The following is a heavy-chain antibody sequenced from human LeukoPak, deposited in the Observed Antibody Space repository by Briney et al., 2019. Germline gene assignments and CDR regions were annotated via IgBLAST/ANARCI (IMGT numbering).Heavy chain of an antibody. CDR2: IYTSGST. D-gene: IGHD3-3*01. J-gene: IGHJ6*03. CDR3: ARTPYYDFWSGPYYYYYYMDV. V-gene: IGHV4-61*02. CDR1: GGSISSGSYY. Sequence: SETLSLTCTVSGGSISSGSYYWSWIRQPAGKGLEWIGRIYTSGSTNYNPSLKSRVTISVDTSKDQFSLELSSVTAADTAVYYCARTPYYDFWSGPYYYYYYMDVWGKGTTVTVSS.